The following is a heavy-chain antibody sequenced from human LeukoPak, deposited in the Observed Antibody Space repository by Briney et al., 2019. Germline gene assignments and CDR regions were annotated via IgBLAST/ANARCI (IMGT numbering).Heavy chain of an antibody. Sequence: GSLRLSCAASGFTFSRFWMSWVRQPPGKGLEWIGEIYHSGRTNYTPSLKGRVTISVDKSKNQLSLKLSSVTAADTAVYYCARDNYDNSGYYFDYWGQGTLVTVSS. D-gene: IGHD3-22*01. CDR2: IYHSGRT. CDR1: GFTFSRFW. CDR3: ARDNYDNSGYYFDY. V-gene: IGHV4-4*02. J-gene: IGHJ4*02.